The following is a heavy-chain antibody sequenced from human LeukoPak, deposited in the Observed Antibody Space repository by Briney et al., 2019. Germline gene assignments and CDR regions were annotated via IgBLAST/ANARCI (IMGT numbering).Heavy chain of an antibody. D-gene: IGHD2/OR15-2a*01. Sequence: GGSRRLSCAASGFTLSFFWVNWVRQAPGKGPEWVANIKQDGSEKQYVDSGKGRFTISRDNSKNTLYLQTNGLRAEDTAMYYCVRDVYNSLDFWGQGTLVTVSS. CDR3: VRDVYNSLDF. CDR2: IKQDGSEK. V-gene: IGHV3-7*01. J-gene: IGHJ4*02. CDR1: GFTLSFFW.